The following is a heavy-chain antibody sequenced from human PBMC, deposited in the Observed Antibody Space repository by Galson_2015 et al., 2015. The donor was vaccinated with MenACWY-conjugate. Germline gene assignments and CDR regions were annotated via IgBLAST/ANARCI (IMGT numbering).Heavy chain of an antibody. CDR3: ARRSYYSGSYTGWFDS. Sequence: QTLSLTCTVSGGSISNANYYWGWIRQPPGKGLEWIGSINYSGSTYYNPSLKSRVTMSLDTSKSQLSLNLGSVTAADTAVYYCARRSYYSGSYTGWFDSWGQGTLVTVSS. CDR1: GGSISNANYY. D-gene: IGHD1-26*01. CDR2: INYSGST. J-gene: IGHJ5*01. V-gene: IGHV4-39*01.